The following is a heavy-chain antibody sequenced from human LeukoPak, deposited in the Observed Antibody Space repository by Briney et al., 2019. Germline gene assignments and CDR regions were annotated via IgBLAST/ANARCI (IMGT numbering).Heavy chain of an antibody. V-gene: IGHV1-46*01. CDR3: ARDLQVDSRASGY. CDR2: INPSGGST. Sequence: ASVKVSCKASGYTFTSYNMHRVRQAPGQGLEWMGIINPSGGSTSYAQKFQGRVTMTRDTSTGTVYMELSSLRSEDTAVYYCARDLQVDSRASGYWGQGTLVTVSS. J-gene: IGHJ4*02. CDR1: GYTFTSYN. D-gene: IGHD3-22*01.